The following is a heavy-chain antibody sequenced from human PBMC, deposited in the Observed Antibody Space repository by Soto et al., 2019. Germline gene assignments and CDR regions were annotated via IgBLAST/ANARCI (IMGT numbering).Heavy chain of an antibody. CDR1: GGSISSSSYY. V-gene: IGHV4-39*01. CDR3: ARRQGLDSDADY. J-gene: IGHJ4*02. Sequence: SETLSLTCTVSGGSISSSSYYWGWIRQPPGKGLEWIGSIFYSGSTYYNPSLKSRVTISVDTSKNQFSLKLSSVTAADTAVYFCARRQGLDSDADYWGQGSLVTVSS. D-gene: IGHD5-12*01. CDR2: IFYSGST.